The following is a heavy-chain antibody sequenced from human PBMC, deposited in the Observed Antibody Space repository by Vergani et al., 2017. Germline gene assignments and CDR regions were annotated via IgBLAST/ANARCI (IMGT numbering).Heavy chain of an antibody. CDR1: GGTFSSYA. D-gene: IGHD6-19*01. Sequence: QVQLVQSGAEVKKPGSSVKVSCKASGGTFSSYAISWVRQAPGQGLEWMGRIIPILGIANYAQKFQGRVTITADKSTSTAYMELSSLRSEDTAVYYCARDLGYSSGWYWYAFDIWGQGTMVTVSS. CDR3: ARDLGYSSGWYWYAFDI. V-gene: IGHV1-69*04. J-gene: IGHJ3*02. CDR2: IIPILGIA.